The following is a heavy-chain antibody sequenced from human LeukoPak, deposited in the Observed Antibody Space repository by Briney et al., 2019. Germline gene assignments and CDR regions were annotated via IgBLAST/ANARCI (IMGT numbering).Heavy chain of an antibody. Sequence: GGSLRLSCAASGFTFSSYGMHWVRQAPGKGLEWVAVISYDGSNKYYADSVKGRFTISRDNSKNTLYLRMNSLRAEDTAVYYCARDIDNGDYVVYWGQGTLVTVSS. V-gene: IGHV3-30*03. D-gene: IGHD4-17*01. J-gene: IGHJ4*02. CDR3: ARDIDNGDYVVY. CDR2: ISYDGSNK. CDR1: GFTFSSYG.